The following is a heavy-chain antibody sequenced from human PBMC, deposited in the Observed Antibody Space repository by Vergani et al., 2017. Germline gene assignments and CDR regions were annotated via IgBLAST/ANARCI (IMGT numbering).Heavy chain of an antibody. CDR3: AAAVYYDYVWGSYRLDY. CDR2: IYYSGST. D-gene: IGHD3-16*02. J-gene: IGHJ4*02. V-gene: IGHV4-59*01. CDR1: GGSISSYY. Sequence: QVQLQQWGAGLLKPSETLSLTCTVSGGSISSYYWSWIRQPAGKGLEWIGYIYYSGSTNYNPSLKSRVTISVDTSKNQFSLKLSSVTAADTAVYYCAAAVYYDYVWGSYRLDYWGQGTLVTVSS.